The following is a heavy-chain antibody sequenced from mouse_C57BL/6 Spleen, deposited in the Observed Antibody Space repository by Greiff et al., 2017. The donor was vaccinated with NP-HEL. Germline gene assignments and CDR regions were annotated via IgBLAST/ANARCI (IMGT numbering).Heavy chain of an antibody. CDR2: IYPGDGDT. CDR3: ARGEFITTY. D-gene: IGHD1-1*01. J-gene: IGHJ3*01. V-gene: IGHV1-82*01. Sequence: VQLQQSGPELVKPGASVKISCKASGYAFSSSWMNWVKQRPGKGLEWIGRIYPGDGDTNYNGKFKGKATLTADKSSSTAYMQLSSLTSEDSAVYFCARGEFITTYWGQGTLVTVSA. CDR1: GYAFSSSW.